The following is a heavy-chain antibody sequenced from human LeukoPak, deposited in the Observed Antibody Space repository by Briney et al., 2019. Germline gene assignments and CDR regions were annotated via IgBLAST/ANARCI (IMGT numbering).Heavy chain of an antibody. V-gene: IGHV3-30*04. CDR1: GFTFSSYA. CDR3: ARTRAPSNGRVLYYMDV. J-gene: IGHJ6*03. CDR2: ISYDGSNK. D-gene: IGHD2-2*01. Sequence: PGRSLRLSCAASGFTFSSYAMHWVRQAPGKGLEWVAVISYDGSNKYYADSVKGRFTISRDNSKNTLYLQMNSLRAEDTAVYYCARTRAPSNGRVLYYMDVWGKGTTVTVSS.